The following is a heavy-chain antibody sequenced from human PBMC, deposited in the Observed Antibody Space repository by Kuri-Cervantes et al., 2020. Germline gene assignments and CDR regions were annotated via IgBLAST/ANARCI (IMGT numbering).Heavy chain of an antibody. J-gene: IGHJ4*02. V-gene: IGHV1-8*01. CDR2: MHPHTGKT. CDR3: ARVSGNVDTAMVGHFDY. Sequence: ASVKVSCKASGYSFTSYEINWVRQAPGQGLEWMGWMHPHTGKTRNAQKFQDRLTMTSNTSASTAYMELSSLTPEDTAVYYCARVSGNVDTAMVGHFDYWGQGTLVTVSS. D-gene: IGHD5-18*01. CDR1: GYSFTSYE.